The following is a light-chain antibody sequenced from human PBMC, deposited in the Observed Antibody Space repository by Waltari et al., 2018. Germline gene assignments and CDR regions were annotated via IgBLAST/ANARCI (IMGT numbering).Light chain of an antibody. V-gene: IGLV4-69*01. J-gene: IGLJ3*02. CDR3: QTGGHGTWV. CDR2: VNSDGSH. Sequence: QLVLTQSPSASASLGASIKLTCPLSSGHSSNVIAWLRQQPEKGTRYLRKVNSDGSHTRGNEIPDRVSGSSAGAERYLTISSLQSEDEADYYCQTGGHGTWVFGGGTKLTVL. CDR1: SGHSSNV.